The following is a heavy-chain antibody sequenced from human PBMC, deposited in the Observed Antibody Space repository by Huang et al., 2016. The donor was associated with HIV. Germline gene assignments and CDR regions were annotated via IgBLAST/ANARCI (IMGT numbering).Heavy chain of an antibody. CDR1: GGSFRNFA. CDR2: VSTTIGTE. J-gene: IGHJ4*02. CDR3: ATVDYYDTSGPQRGYFDN. D-gene: IGHD3-22*01. V-gene: IGHV1-69*01. Sequence: QVQLVQSGAEVKKPGSSVKVSCKASGGSFRNFAIGWVRQAPGQGLEWMGGVSTTIGTENYANKFQGRVTIIADESTSTAYMELSSLRSEDTAVYYCATVDYYDTSGPQRGYFDNWGQGTLVTVSS.